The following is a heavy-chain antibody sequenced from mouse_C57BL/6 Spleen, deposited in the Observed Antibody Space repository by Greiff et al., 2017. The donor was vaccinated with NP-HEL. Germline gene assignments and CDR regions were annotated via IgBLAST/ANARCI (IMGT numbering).Heavy chain of an antibody. CDR3: ARWGDGYSSWFAY. V-gene: IGHV7-3*01. CDR1: GFTFTDYY. CDR2: IRNKANGYTT. J-gene: IGHJ3*01. D-gene: IGHD2-3*01. Sequence: EVHLVESGGGLVQPGGSLSLSCAASGFTFTDYYMSWVRQPPGKALEWLGFIRNKANGYTTEYSASVKGRFTISRDNSQSILYLQMNALRDEDSATDYCARWGDGYSSWFAYWGQGTLVTVSA.